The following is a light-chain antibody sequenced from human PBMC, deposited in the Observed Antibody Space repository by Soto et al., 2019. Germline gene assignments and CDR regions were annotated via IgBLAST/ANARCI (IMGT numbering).Light chain of an antibody. J-gene: IGLJ2*01. CDR2: EGS. CDR1: SSDVGSYNL. CDR3: CSYAAPRV. Sequence: QSALTQPASVSGSPGQSITISCTETSSDVGSYNLVSWYQQHPGKAPKLMIYEGSKRPSGVSNRFSGSKSGNTASLTISGLQAEDEADYYCCSYAAPRVFGGGTKLTVL. V-gene: IGLV2-23*01.